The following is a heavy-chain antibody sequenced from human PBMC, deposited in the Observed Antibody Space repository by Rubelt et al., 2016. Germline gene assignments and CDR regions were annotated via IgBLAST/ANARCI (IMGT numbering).Heavy chain of an antibody. D-gene: IGHD3-22*01. Sequence: GLEWIGEINHSGSTNYNPSLKSRVTISVDTSKNQFSLKLSSVTAADTAVYYCARGFSGFYFWVDYWGQGVLVTVSS. CDR3: ARGFSGFYFWVDY. V-gene: IGHV4-34*01. CDR2: INHSGST. J-gene: IGHJ4*02.